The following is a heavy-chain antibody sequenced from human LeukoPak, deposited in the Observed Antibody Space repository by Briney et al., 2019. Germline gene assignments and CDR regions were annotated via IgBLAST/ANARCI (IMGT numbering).Heavy chain of an antibody. CDR3: ARGYCSGGSCYEQGNHY. J-gene: IGHJ4*02. V-gene: IGHV4-34*01. D-gene: IGHD2-15*01. Sequence: PSETLCLTCAVYGGSFSGYYWSWIRQPPGKGLAWIEEINHSGSTNYNPTLKSRVTISVDTSKNQFSLKLSSVTAADTAVYYCARGYCSGGSCYEQGNHYWGQGTLVTVSS. CDR1: GGSFSGYY. CDR2: INHSGST.